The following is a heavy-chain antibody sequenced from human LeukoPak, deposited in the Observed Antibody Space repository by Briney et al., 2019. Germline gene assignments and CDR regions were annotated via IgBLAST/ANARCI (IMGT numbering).Heavy chain of an antibody. Sequence: ASVKVSCKASGGTFSSYAISWVRQAPGQGLEWMGGIIPIFGTANYAQKFQGRVTITADESTSTAYMELSSLRSEDTAVYYCARDRLGPAVHDAFDIWGQGTMVTVSS. CDR2: IIPIFGTA. D-gene: IGHD6-19*01. CDR1: GGTFSSYA. J-gene: IGHJ3*02. CDR3: ARDRLGPAVHDAFDI. V-gene: IGHV1-69*13.